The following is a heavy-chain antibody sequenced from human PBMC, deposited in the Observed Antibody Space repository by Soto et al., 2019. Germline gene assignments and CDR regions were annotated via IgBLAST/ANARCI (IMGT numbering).Heavy chain of an antibody. Sequence: SETLSLTCAVYGGSFSGYYWSWIRLPPGKGLEWIGEINHSGSTNYNPSLKSRVTISVDTSKNQFSLKLSSVTAADTAVYYCARGVNTYYYDSSGYPPSWGQGTLVTVSS. D-gene: IGHD3-22*01. CDR3: ARGVNTYYYDSSGYPPS. J-gene: IGHJ5*02. CDR1: GGSFSGYY. CDR2: INHSGST. V-gene: IGHV4-34*01.